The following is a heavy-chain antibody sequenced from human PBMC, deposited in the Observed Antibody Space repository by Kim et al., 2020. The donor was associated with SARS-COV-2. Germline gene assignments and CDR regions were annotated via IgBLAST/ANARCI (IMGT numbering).Heavy chain of an antibody. CDR3: ATSGYSYGYPPYFDY. D-gene: IGHD5-18*01. CDR1: GGSFSGYY. J-gene: IGHJ4*02. Sequence: SETLSLTCAVYGGSFSGYYWSWIRQPPGKGLEWIGEINHSGSTNYNPSLKSRVTISVDTSKNQFSLKLSSVTAADTAVYYCATSGYSYGYPPYFDYWGQGTLVTVSS. CDR2: INHSGST. V-gene: IGHV4-34*01.